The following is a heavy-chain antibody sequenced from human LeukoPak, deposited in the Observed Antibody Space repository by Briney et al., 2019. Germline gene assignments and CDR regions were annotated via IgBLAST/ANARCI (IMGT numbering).Heavy chain of an antibody. V-gene: IGHV3-53*01. CDR1: GFTVSSNY. CDR3: ARGTLLASSGWYGGSDY. Sequence: GGSLRLSCAASGFTVSSNYMSWVRQAPGKGLEWVSVIYSGGSTYYADSVKGRFTISRDNAKNSLYLQMNSLRAEDTAVYYCARGTLLASSGWYGGSDYWGQGTLVTVSS. CDR2: IYSGGST. D-gene: IGHD6-19*01. J-gene: IGHJ4*02.